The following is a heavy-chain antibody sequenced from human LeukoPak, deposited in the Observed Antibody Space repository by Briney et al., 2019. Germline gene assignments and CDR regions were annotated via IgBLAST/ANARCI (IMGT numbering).Heavy chain of an antibody. CDR1: GFTFSSYG. Sequence: GGSLRLSCAASGFTFSSYGMHWVRQAPGKGLEWVAFIRYDGSNKYYADSVKGRFTISRDNSKNTLYLQMNSLRAEDTAVYFCARVSGYSEGAFDIWGQGTMVTVSS. CDR3: ARVSGYSEGAFDI. D-gene: IGHD4-23*01. V-gene: IGHV3-30*02. J-gene: IGHJ3*02. CDR2: IRYDGSNK.